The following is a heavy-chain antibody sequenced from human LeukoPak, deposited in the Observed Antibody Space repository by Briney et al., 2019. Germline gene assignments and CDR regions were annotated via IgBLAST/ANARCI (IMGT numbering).Heavy chain of an antibody. V-gene: IGHV3-48*03. J-gene: IGHJ6*04. CDR1: GFTFSSYE. Sequence: PGVTLRLFCAASGFTFSSYEMKWVRQAPGKGLVGGSYISSSGSTIYYADSVKGRFTISRDTAKNSLYLQMNSLRAEDTAVYYCAELGITMIGGVWGKGTTVTISS. D-gene: IGHD3-10*02. CDR2: ISSSGSTI. CDR3: AELGITMIGGV.